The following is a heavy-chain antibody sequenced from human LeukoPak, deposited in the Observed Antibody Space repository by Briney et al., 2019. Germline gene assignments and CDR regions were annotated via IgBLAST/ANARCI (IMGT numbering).Heavy chain of an antibody. CDR3: ARGWSSGGWTGFDT. V-gene: IGHV4-61*02. D-gene: IGHD6-19*01. CDR1: GGSISSGLYC. Sequence: PSETLSLTCTVSGGSISSGLYCWTWIRQPAGKGLEWIGRFYSSGSTNYNPSLKSRVTISVDTSTNQFSLNLSAVTAADTAVYYCARGWSSGGWTGFDTLGQGTLVIVSP. CDR2: FYSSGST. J-gene: IGHJ5*02.